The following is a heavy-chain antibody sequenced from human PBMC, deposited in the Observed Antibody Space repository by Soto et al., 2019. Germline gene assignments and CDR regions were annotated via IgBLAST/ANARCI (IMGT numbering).Heavy chain of an antibody. CDR2: ISYDGRSD. CDR1: GFSFTDFG. Sequence: GGSLRLSCATSGFSFTDFGMHWVRQAPGNGLEWVAVISYDGRSDIYADSVQGRFTISRDDSKNTVYLQMNSLRLEDTAVYYCAKAAVARASRVSLSGFWGQGTLVTVSS. J-gene: IGHJ4*02. D-gene: IGHD1-26*01. V-gene: IGHV3-30*18. CDR3: AKAAVARASRVSLSGF.